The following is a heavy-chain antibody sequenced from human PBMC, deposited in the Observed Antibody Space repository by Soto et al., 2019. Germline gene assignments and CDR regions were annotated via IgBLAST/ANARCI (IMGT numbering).Heavy chain of an antibody. CDR3: ARGQWDYGDYEDWFDP. Sequence: HVQLVQSGAEVKKPGASVKVSCKASGYTFTSYDINWVRQATGQGLEWMGWMNPNSGNTGYAQKFQGRVTMTRNTSISTAYMELSSLRSEDTAVYYCARGQWDYGDYEDWFDPWGHGTLVTVSS. D-gene: IGHD4-17*01. V-gene: IGHV1-8*01. CDR1: GYTFTSYD. J-gene: IGHJ5*02. CDR2: MNPNSGNT.